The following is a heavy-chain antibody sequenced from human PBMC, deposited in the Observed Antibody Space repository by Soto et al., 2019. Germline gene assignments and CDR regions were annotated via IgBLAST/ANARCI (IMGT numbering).Heavy chain of an antibody. CDR1: GFTFSSYG. D-gene: IGHD3-3*01. J-gene: IGHJ6*02. V-gene: IGHV3-30*18. Sequence: WGSLRLSCAASGFTFSSYGMHWVRQAPGKGLEWVAVISYDGSNKYYADSVKGRFTISRDNSKNTLYLQMNSLRAEDTAVYYCAKDDTYYDFWSGYPPTAYYYYGMDVWGQGTTVTVSS. CDR2: ISYDGSNK. CDR3: AKDDTYYDFWSGYPPTAYYYYGMDV.